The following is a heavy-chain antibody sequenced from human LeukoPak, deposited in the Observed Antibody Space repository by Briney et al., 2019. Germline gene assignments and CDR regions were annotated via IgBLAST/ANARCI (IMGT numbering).Heavy chain of an antibody. J-gene: IGHJ4*02. D-gene: IGHD3-22*01. CDR2: ISGSGGST. CDR1: GFTVSSNY. CDR3: AKDPYYYDSSGYNDY. V-gene: IGHV3-23*01. Sequence: GGSLRLSCAASGFTVSSNYMSWVRQAPGKGLEWVSAISGSGGSTYYADSVKGRFTISRDNSKNTLYLQMNSLRAEDTAVYYCAKDPYYYDSSGYNDYWGQGTLVTVSS.